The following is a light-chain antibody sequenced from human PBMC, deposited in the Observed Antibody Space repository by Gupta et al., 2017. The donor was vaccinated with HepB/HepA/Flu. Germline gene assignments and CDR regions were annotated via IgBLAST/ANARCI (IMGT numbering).Light chain of an antibody. Sequence: SSELTQDPAVSVALGQTVRITCQGDSLRSYYASWYQQKPEQAPVLVIYGKNNRPSGIPDRFSGSSSGNTASLTIXGXQAEDEXDYYCNSRDSSGNHVVFGGGTKLTVL. CDR3: NSRDSSGNHVV. J-gene: IGLJ2*01. CDR2: GKN. CDR1: SLRSYY. V-gene: IGLV3-19*01.